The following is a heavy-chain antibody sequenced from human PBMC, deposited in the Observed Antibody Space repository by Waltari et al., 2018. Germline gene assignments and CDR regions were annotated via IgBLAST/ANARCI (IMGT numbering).Heavy chain of an antibody. V-gene: IGHV5-51*01. Sequence: EVQLVQSGAEVKKPGESLKISCKGSGYSFTSYWIGWVRQMPGKGLAWMGIIYPGDSDTRYSPSFQGQVTISADKSISTAYLQWSSLKASDTAMYYCARHGRVEDYYDSSGYAFDIWGQGTMVTVSS. J-gene: IGHJ3*02. CDR1: GYSFTSYW. CDR3: ARHGRVEDYYDSSGYAFDI. CDR2: IYPGDSDT. D-gene: IGHD3-22*01.